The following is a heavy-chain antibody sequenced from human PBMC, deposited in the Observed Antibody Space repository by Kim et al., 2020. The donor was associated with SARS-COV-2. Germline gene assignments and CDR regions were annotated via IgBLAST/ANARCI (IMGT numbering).Heavy chain of an antibody. J-gene: IGHJ6*02. D-gene: IGHD2-21*02. V-gene: IGHV4-59*01. CDR1: GGALINYY. CDR2: VYHVGST. CDR3: ARGGDDYYHGFDV. Sequence: SETLSLTCIVSGGALINYYWSWIRQSPGKGLEWLGNVYHVGSTNYNPSLKNRVTISVDTSKNQFSLRLRSVTAADTAVYYCARGGDDYYHGFDVWGQGTTVTVSS.